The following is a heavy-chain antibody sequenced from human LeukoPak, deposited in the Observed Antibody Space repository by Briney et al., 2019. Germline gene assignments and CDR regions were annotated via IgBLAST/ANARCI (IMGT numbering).Heavy chain of an antibody. V-gene: IGHV4-59*01. CDR1: GGSISSYY. D-gene: IGHD2-15*01. J-gene: IGHJ4*02. CDR3: ASGVCSGGSCYSLD. CDR2: IYYSGST. Sequence: SETLSLTCTVSGGSISSYYWNWIRQPPGKGLEWIGYIYYSGSTNYNPSLKSRVTISVDMSKNQFSLKLSSVTAADTAVYYCASGVCSGGSCYSLDWGQGTLVTVSS.